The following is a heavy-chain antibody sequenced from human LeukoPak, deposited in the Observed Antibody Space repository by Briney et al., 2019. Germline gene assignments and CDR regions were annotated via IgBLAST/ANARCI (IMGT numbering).Heavy chain of an antibody. CDR3: ARDPNSSSAFDI. V-gene: IGHV3-21*01. CDR1: EFTFSSYS. J-gene: IGHJ3*02. Sequence: GGSLRLSCAASEFTFSSYSMNWVRQAPGKGLEWVSSIRSSSSYIYYADPVKGRFTTSRDNAKNSLYLQMNSLRAEDTAVYYCARDPNSSSAFDIWAKGQWSPSLQ. CDR2: IRSSSSYI. D-gene: IGHD6-6*01.